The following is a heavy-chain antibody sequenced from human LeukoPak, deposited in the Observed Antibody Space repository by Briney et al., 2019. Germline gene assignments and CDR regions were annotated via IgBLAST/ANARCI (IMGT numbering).Heavy chain of an antibody. CDR1: GYTFTTYD. D-gene: IGHD4-11*01. CDR3: ARDAARGGITVTTEY. V-gene: IGHV1-2*06. CDR2: MNPNSGGT. Sequence: ASVKVSCKASGYTFTTYDINWVRQATGQGLEWMGRMNPNSGGTNYAQRFQGRVTMTRDTSISTAYMELSRLRSDDTAVYYCARDAARGGITVTTEYWGQGTLVTVSS. J-gene: IGHJ4*02.